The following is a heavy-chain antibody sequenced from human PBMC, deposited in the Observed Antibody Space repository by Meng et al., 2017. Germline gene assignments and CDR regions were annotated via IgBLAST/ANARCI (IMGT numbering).Heavy chain of an antibody. J-gene: IGHJ4*02. D-gene: IGHD3-22*01. CDR1: GFTVSSNY. CDR2: ISSSGSTI. CDR3: IMIVVATLDY. V-gene: IGHV3-11*04. Sequence: GGSLRLSCAASGFTVSSNYMSWVRQAPGKGLEWVSYISSSGSTIYYADSVKGRFTISRDNAKNSLYLQMNSLRAEDTAVYYCIMIVVATLDYWGQGTLVTVSS.